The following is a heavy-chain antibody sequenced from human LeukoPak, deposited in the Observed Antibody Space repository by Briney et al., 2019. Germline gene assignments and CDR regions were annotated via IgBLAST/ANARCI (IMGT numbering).Heavy chain of an antibody. CDR1: GGPISGSPYY. CDR3: AAMYTSSHS. Sequence: SETLSLTCPVSGGPISGSPYYWGWIRQTPGKGLEWIASWSDSGSTYYNASLRSRLIISVDTSKNQFSLKVISVTAADTAVYYCAAMYTSSHSWGQGTLVTVSS. V-gene: IGHV4-39*07. CDR2: WSDSGST. D-gene: IGHD2-8*01. J-gene: IGHJ5*02.